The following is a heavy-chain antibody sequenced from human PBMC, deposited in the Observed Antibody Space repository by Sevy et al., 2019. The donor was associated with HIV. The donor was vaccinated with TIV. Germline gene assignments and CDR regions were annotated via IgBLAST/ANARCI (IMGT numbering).Heavy chain of an antibody. CDR2: ISYDGSNK. CDR3: ARSRHKESIAAAGAFDY. V-gene: IGHV3-30-3*01. Sequence: GGSLRLSCAASGFTFSSYAMHWVRHAPGKGLEWVAVISYDGSNKYYADSVKGRFTISRDNSKNTLYLQMNSLRAEDTAVYYCARSRHKESIAAAGAFDYWGQGTLVTVSS. CDR1: GFTFSSYA. D-gene: IGHD6-13*01. J-gene: IGHJ4*02.